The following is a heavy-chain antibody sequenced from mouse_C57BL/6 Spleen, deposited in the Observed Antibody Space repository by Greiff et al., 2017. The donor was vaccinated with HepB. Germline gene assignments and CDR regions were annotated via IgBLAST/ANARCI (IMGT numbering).Heavy chain of an antibody. CDR3: SREGWVPFAY. V-gene: IGHV3-6*01. D-gene: IGHD3-3*01. J-gene: IGHJ3*01. Sequence: EVKLQESGPGLVKPSQSLSLTCSVTGYSITSGYYWNWIRQFPGNKLEWMGYISYDGSNNYNPSLKNRISITRDTSKNQFFLKLNSVTTEDTATYYCSREGWVPFAYWGQGTLVTVSA. CDR1: GYSITSGYY. CDR2: ISYDGSN.